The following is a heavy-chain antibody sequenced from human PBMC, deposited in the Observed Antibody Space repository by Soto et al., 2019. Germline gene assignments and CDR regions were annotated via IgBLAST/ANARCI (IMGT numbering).Heavy chain of an antibody. D-gene: IGHD6-6*01. CDR1: GFTFSSYA. CDR3: APRIGARPWFFAY. V-gene: IGHV3-23*01. CDR2: ISGSGGST. Sequence: PGGSLRLSCAASGFTFSSYAMHWVRQAPGKGQERVSAISGSGGSTYYADTVKGRFTISRDNPKNTLYLQMNSLRAEDTAVYYCAPRIGARPWFFAYWGQGTLVTGSS. J-gene: IGHJ4*02.